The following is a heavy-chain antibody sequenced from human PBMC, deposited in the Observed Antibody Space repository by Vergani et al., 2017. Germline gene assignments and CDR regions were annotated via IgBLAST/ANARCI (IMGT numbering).Heavy chain of an antibody. CDR2: ISWDSGSI. CDR3: AKDIHDFWSGYYDALDI. CDR1: GFTFDDYA. J-gene: IGHJ3*02. V-gene: IGHV3-9*01. Sequence: EVQLVESGGGLVQPGRSLRLSCAASGFTFDDYAMHWVRQAPGKGLEWVSGISWDSGSIGYADSVKGRFTISRDNAKNSLYLQMNSLRAEDTALYYCAKDIHDFWSGYYDALDIWGQGTMVTVSS. D-gene: IGHD3-3*01.